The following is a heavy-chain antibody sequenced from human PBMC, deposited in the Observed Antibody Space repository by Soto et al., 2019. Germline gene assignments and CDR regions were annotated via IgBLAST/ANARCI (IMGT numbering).Heavy chain of an antibody. CDR1: GNAFRNYA. J-gene: IGHJ4*02. Sequence: ASVKVSYKASGNAFRNYAIHRVPQAPGQSLEWMGWIQGGNGNTKYSQRFQGRLTFTRDTSAGTTYMELSSLTSEDTAIYYCARPPYVLRYFDWGQGTLVTVSS. D-gene: IGHD3-9*01. CDR3: ARPPYVLRYFD. CDR2: IQGGNGNT. V-gene: IGHV1-3*01.